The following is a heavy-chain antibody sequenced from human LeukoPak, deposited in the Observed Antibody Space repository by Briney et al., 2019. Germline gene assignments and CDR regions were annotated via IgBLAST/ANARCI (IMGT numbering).Heavy chain of an antibody. J-gene: IGHJ5*02. V-gene: IGHV3-23*01. D-gene: IGHD3-3*01. CDR2: ISGSGGST. CDR3: AKLISYDFWSGYYYDR. CDR1: RFTFTSYA. Sequence: GGSLRLSCVASRFTFTSYAMSWVRQAPGKGLEWVSAISGSGGSTYYADSVKGRFTISRDNSKNTLYLQLNSLRAEDTAVYYCAKLISYDFWSGYYYDRWGQGTLVTVSS.